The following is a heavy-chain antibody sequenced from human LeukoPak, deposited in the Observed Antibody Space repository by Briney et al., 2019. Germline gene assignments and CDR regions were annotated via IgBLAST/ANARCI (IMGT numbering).Heavy chain of an antibody. V-gene: IGHV3-30*02. Sequence: GGSLRLSCAASGFTFSSYGMHWVRQAPGKGLEWVAFIRYDGSNKYYADSVKGRFTISRDNSKNTLYLQINSLRAEDTAVYYCAKDALAYCGGDCSLYFDYWGQGTLVTVSS. J-gene: IGHJ4*02. CDR2: IRYDGSNK. D-gene: IGHD2-21*02. CDR3: AKDALAYCGGDCSLYFDY. CDR1: GFTFSSYG.